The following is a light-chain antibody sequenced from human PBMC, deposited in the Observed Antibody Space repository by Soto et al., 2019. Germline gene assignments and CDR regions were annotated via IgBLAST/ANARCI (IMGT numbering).Light chain of an antibody. CDR2: IAS. Sequence: EIVLTQSPGTLSLFPGERATLSCRATQSVNSDYLAWYQQKPGQAPRLLIYIASRRATGIPDRFSGSGSGTDFTLTISRLEPEGFAVYYCQQYGTSPWTFGQGTKVEIK. J-gene: IGKJ1*01. V-gene: IGKV3-20*01. CDR1: QSVNSDY. CDR3: QQYGTSPWT.